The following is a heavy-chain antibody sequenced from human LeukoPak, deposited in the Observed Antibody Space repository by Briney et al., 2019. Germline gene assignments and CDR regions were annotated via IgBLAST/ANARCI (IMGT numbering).Heavy chain of an antibody. J-gene: IGHJ5*02. CDR2: IIPILGIA. D-gene: IGHD2-2*03. V-gene: IGHV1-69*04. CDR1: GGTFSSYA. Sequence: SVKVSCKASGGTFSSYAISWVRQAPGQGLEWMGRIIPILGIANYAQKFQGRVTITAYKSTSTAYMELSSLRSEDTAVYYCASGYCSSTSCYYNWLDPWGQGTPVTVSS. CDR3: ASGYCSSTSCYYNWLDP.